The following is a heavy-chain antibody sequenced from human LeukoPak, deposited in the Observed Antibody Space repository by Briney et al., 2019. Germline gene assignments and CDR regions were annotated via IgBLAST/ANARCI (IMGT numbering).Heavy chain of an antibody. D-gene: IGHD3-10*01. J-gene: IGHJ6*02. CDR3: ARELLWFGESLDYYYYYGMDV. V-gene: IGHV1-18*01. CDR2: ISAYNGNT. Sequence: ASVKVSCKASGYTFTSYGISWVRQAPGQGLEWMGWISAYNGNTNYAQKLQGRVTMTTDTSTSTAYMELRSLRSDDTAVYYCARELLWFGESLDYYYYYGMDVWGQGTTVTVSS. CDR1: GYTFTSYG.